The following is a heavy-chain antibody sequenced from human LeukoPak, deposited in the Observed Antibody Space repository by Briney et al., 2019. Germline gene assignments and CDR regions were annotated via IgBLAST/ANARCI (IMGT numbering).Heavy chain of an antibody. Sequence: SETLSLTRAVSRGSFSGYYWSWIRQPPGKGLEWIGEINHSGSTNYNPSLKSRVTISVDTSKNQFSLKLSSVTAADTAVYYCARRKDYYGSGSIDYWGQGTLVTVSS. CDR2: INHSGST. CDR1: RGSFSGYY. V-gene: IGHV4-34*01. D-gene: IGHD3-10*01. CDR3: ARRKDYYGSGSIDY. J-gene: IGHJ4*02.